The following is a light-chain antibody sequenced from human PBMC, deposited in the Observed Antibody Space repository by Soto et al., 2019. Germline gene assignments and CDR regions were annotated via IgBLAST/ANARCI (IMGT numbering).Light chain of an antibody. CDR2: GTF. CDR1: QSVKSSY. J-gene: IGKJ1*01. CDR3: QQYGSSGT. Sequence: EIVLARCPVPLSLSPGERATLSCRASQSVKSSYLAWYHHKPGQAPRLLIYGTFSRATGIPDRFSGSGSGTDFTLTISRLEPEDFAVYYCQQYGSSGTFGQGTKVDIK. V-gene: IGKV3-20*01.